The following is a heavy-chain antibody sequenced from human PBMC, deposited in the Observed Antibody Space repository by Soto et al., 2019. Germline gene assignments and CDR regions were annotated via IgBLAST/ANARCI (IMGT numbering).Heavy chain of an antibody. CDR3: ATASGSTYGGPYYYYGLDV. CDR2: IYYSGST. V-gene: IGHV4-59*08. CDR1: GGSISSYY. J-gene: IGHJ6*02. D-gene: IGHD2-15*01. Sequence: QVQLQESGPGLVKSSETLSLTCTVSGGSISSYYWSWIRQPPGKGLEWIGYIYYSGSTKYNPSLTSRVTISVDTSKNQSSLKGSSVTAADTAVYYCATASGSTYGGPYYYYGLDVWGQGTTVTVSS.